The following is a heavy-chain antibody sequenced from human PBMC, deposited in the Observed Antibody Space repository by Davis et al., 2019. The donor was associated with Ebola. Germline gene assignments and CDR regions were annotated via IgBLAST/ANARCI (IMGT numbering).Heavy chain of an antibody. CDR3: ERGRSYTLYYYYYGMDV. Sequence: SETLSLTCTVSGGSISSYYWSWIRQPPGKGLEWIGEINHSGSTNYNPSLKSRVTISVDTSKNQFSLKLSSVTAADTAVYYCERGRSYTLYYYYYGMDVWGQGTTVTVSS. CDR2: INHSGST. D-gene: IGHD3-10*01. J-gene: IGHJ6*02. V-gene: IGHV4-34*01. CDR1: GGSISSYY.